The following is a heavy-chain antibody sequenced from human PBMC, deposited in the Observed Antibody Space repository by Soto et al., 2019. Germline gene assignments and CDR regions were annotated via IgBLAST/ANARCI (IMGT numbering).Heavy chain of an antibody. CDR1: GFTFSSYA. CDR2: ISYDGSNK. CDR3: ATTQYSSSWHPYYFDY. J-gene: IGHJ4*02. V-gene: IGHV3-30-3*01. Sequence: QVQLVESGGGVVQPGRSLRLSCAASGFTFSSYAMHWVRQAPGKGLEWVAVISYDGSNKYYADSVKGRFTISRDNSKNTLYLQMNSLIAEDTAVYYCATTQYSSSWHPYYFDYWGQGTLVTVSS. D-gene: IGHD6-13*01.